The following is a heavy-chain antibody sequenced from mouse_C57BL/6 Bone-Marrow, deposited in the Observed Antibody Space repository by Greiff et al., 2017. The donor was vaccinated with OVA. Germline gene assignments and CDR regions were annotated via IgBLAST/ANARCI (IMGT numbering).Heavy chain of an antibody. CDR2: ISDGGSYT. J-gene: IGHJ2*01. CDR3: ARDKGGNHLDY. V-gene: IGHV5-4*01. D-gene: IGHD2-1*01. Sequence: EVQLQESGGGLVKPGGSLKLSCAASGFTFSSYAMSWVRQTPEKRLEWVATISDGGSYTYYPDNVKGRFTISRDNAKNNLYLQMSHLKSEDTAMYYCARDKGGNHLDYWGQGTTLTVSS. CDR1: GFTFSSYA.